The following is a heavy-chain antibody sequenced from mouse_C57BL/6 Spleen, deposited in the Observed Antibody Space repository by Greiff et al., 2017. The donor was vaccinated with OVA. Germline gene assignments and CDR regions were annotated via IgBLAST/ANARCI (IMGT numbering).Heavy chain of an antibody. J-gene: IGHJ4*01. CDR2: ISDGGSYT. D-gene: IGHD1-1*01. V-gene: IGHV5-4*01. Sequence: EVQVVESGGGLVKPGGSLKLSRAASGFTFSSYAMSWVRQTPEKRLEWVATISDGGSYTYYPDNVKGRFTISRDNAKNNLYLQMSHLKSEDTAMYYCARGIDYGSSYDYAMDYWGQGTSVTVSS. CDR1: GFTFSSYA. CDR3: ARGIDYGSSYDYAMDY.